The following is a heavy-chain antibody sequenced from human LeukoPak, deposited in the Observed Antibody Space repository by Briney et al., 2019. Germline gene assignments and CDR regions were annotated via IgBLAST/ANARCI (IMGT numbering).Heavy chain of an antibody. V-gene: IGHV4-59*12. D-gene: IGHD3-10*01. CDR1: GGSISSYY. Sequence: SETLSLTCAVSGGSISSYYWSWIRQPPGKGLEWIGYMYNSGSANYNPSLKSRVTISVDTSKNQFSLKLSSVTAADTAVYYCARELYYYGSGSYYPDYWGQGTLVTVSS. J-gene: IGHJ4*02. CDR2: MYNSGSA. CDR3: ARELYYYGSGSYYPDY.